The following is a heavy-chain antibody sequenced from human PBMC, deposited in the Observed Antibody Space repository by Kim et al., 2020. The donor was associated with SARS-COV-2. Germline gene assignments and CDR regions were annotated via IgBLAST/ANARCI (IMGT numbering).Heavy chain of an antibody. D-gene: IGHD5-18*01. V-gene: IGHV3-48*01. CDR3: ARDNPLTAWFDY. J-gene: IGHJ4*02. Sequence: YYADSVKGRFTISRDNAKNSLYRQMNSLRAEDTAVYYCARDNPLTAWFDYWGQGTLVTVSS.